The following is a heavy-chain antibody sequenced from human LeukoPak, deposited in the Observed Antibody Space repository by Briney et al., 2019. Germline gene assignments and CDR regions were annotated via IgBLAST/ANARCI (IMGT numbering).Heavy chain of an antibody. Sequence: AASVKVSCKASGYTFTSYYMHWVRQAPGQGLEWMGIINPSGGSTSYAQKFQGRVTMTRDTSTSTVYMELSSLRSEDTAVCYCAREHGDSYYYYGMDVWGQGTTVTVSS. J-gene: IGHJ6*02. CDR2: INPSGGST. CDR3: AREHGDSYYYYGMDV. CDR1: GYTFTSYY. D-gene: IGHD4-17*01. V-gene: IGHV1-46*01.